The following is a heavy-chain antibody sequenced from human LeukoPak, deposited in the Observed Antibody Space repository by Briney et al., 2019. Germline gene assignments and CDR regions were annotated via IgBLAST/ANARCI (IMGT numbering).Heavy chain of an antibody. J-gene: IGHJ6*03. Sequence: GGSLRLSCAASGFTFDDYNMHWVRQAPGKGLEWVSLITWNGDSTYYADSVEGRFTISRDNSKNSLYLQMNSLRTEDTALYYCAKHKWLRGYYYYYMDVWGKGTTVTVSS. CDR3: AKHKWLRGYYYYYMDV. CDR1: GFTFDDYN. CDR2: ITWNGDST. D-gene: IGHD5-12*01. V-gene: IGHV3-43*01.